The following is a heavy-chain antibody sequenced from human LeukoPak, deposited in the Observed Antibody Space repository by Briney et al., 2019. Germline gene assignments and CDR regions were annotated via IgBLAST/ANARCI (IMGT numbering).Heavy chain of an antibody. V-gene: IGHV4-30-2*01. CDR3: ARVGYYYDSGESDP. D-gene: IGHD3-22*01. J-gene: IGHJ5*02. Sequence: SETLSLTCAVSGGSISSGGYSWSWIRQPPGKGLEWIGYIYHSGSTYYNPSLKSRVTISVDRSKNQFSLKLSSVTAADTAVYYCARVGYYYDSGESDPWGQGTLVTVSS. CDR2: IYHSGST. CDR1: GGSISSGGYS.